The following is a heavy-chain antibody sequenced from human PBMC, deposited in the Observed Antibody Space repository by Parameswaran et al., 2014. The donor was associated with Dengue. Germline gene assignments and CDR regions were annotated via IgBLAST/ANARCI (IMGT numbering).Heavy chain of an antibody. CDR3: ARGRSYYGSGSYGVFYY. CDR1: GGSFSGYY. CDR2: INHSGST. J-gene: IGHJ4*02. V-gene: IGHV4-34*01. D-gene: IGHD3-10*01. Sequence: ASETLSLTCAVYGGSFSGYYWSWIRQPPGKGLEWIGEINHSGSTNYNPSLKSRVTISVDTSKNQFSLKLSSVTAADTAVYYCARGRSYYGSGSYGVFYYWGQGTLVTVSS.